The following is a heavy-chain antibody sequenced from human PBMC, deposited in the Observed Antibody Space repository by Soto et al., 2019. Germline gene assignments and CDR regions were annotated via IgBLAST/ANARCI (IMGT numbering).Heavy chain of an antibody. D-gene: IGHD2-21*01. J-gene: IGHJ4*02. V-gene: IGHV3-11*06. CDR2: ISPKSTYS. CDR1: GFPFSDYY. Sequence: QVHLVESGGGLVKPGGSLRLSCPTSGFPFSDYYMSWIRQAPGKGLEWLSHISPKSTYSNYADSVKGRFTISRDNTKSSLFLQMNSLGVEDTAVYYCVRGGGGGLFEHWGQGVLVTVSS. CDR3: VRGGGGGLFEH.